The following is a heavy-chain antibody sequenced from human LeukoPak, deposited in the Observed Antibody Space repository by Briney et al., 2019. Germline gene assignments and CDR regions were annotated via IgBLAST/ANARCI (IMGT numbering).Heavy chain of an antibody. CDR1: GGSISSGGYS. CDR2: IYHSGST. CDR3: ARDLSYCSSTSCYTRWFDP. V-gene: IGHV4-30-2*01. J-gene: IGHJ5*02. D-gene: IGHD2-2*02. Sequence: SQTLSLTCAVSGGSISSGGYSWSWIRQPPGKGLEWIGYIYHSGSTYYNPSLKSRVTISVDRSKNQFSLKLSSVTAADTAVYYCARDLSYCSSTSCYTRWFDPWGQGTLVTVSS.